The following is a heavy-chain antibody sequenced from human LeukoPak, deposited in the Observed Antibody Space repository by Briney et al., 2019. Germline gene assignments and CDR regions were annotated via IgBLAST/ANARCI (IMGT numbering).Heavy chain of an antibody. CDR1: GFTLSNYE. D-gene: IGHD2-2*01. CDR3: ARRYCSSTSCLIDY. CDR2: ISSSGTTI. J-gene: IGHJ4*02. V-gene: IGHV3-48*03. Sequence: GGSLRLSCAGSGFTLSNYEMNWVRQAPGKGLEWVSYISSSGTTIYYADSVKGRFTISRDNAKNSLYLQMNSLRAEDTAVYYCARRYCSSTSCLIDYWGQGTLVTVSS.